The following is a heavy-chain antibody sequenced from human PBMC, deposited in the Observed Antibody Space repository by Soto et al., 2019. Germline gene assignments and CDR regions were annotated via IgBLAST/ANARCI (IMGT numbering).Heavy chain of an antibody. CDR1: GVIFSNYG. CDR3: ASDPHGDIIKPQAY. D-gene: IGHD2-15*01. CDR2: IWFDGSNK. J-gene: IGHJ4*02. Sequence: LRLSCAASGVIFSNYGLHWVRQAPGKGLEWVANIWFDGSNKYYADSVKGRFTISRDNSKSTLYPQMNSLRAADTAIYYRASDPHGDIIKPQAYWARGSLVTVSS. V-gene: IGHV3-33*01.